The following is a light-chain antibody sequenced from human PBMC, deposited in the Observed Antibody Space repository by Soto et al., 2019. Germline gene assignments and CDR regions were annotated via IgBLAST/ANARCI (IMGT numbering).Light chain of an antibody. V-gene: IGLV2-14*01. Sequence: QSVLTQPASVSGSPGQSITISCTGTSSDVGGHNYVSWHQHHPGKAPKLIIFEVTHRPSGVSNRFSGSKSGNTASLTISGLQDEEEADYYCSSYLASGLYVFGTRTKVTV. CDR1: SSDVGGHNY. CDR3: SSYLASGLYV. CDR2: EVT. J-gene: IGLJ1*01.